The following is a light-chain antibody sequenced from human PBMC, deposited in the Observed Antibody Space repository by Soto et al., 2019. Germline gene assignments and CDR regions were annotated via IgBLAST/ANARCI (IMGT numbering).Light chain of an antibody. J-gene: IGKJ4*01. CDR2: DAS. CDR1: QSISTY. CDR3: QQVNSYPLT. Sequence: DIQMTQSPSSLSASVGDSVTITCRASQSISTYLNWYHHKPGKAPQLLIYDASSLQSAVPARFSGGGSGTEFTLTISSLQPEDFATYYCQQVNSYPLTFGGGTKVDIK. V-gene: IGKV1-9*01.